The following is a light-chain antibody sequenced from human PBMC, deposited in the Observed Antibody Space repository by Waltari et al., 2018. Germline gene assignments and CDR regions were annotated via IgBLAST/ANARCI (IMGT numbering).Light chain of an antibody. V-gene: IGKV3-20*01. J-gene: IGKJ1*01. Sequence: EIVLTQSLGTLSLSPGETATLSCRASQSVRGTLAWYQQKPGQAPRLLIYGASSRATGIPDRFSGSGSGTDFSLTISRLEPEDFAVYYCQHYVRLPATFGQGTRVEIK. CDR1: QSVRGT. CDR2: GAS. CDR3: QHYVRLPAT.